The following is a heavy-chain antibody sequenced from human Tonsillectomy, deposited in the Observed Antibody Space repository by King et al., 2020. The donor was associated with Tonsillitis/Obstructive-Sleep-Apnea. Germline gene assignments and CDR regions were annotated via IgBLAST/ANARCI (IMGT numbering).Heavy chain of an antibody. J-gene: IGHJ4*02. D-gene: IGHD1-14*01. CDR3: ARALGNRGYFGY. CDR1: GGSISSYY. CDR2: IYYTGNT. V-gene: IGHV4-59*01. Sequence: QLQESSPGLVKPSETLSPTCIVSGGSISSYYWSWIRQPPGKGLEWIGYIYYTGNTNYNPSLKSRVTISVDTAKSQFSLKLSSVTAADTAVYYCARALGNRGYFGYWGQGTLVTVSS.